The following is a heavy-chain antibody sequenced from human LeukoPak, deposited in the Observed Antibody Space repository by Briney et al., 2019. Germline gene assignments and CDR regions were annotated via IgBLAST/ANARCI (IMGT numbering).Heavy chain of an antibody. J-gene: IGHJ5*02. CDR3: ARASVWGSYRPNWFDP. V-gene: IGHV4-59*01. CDR1: GGSISSYY. Sequence: SETLSLTCTVSGGSISSYYWSWIRQPPGKGLEWIGYIYYSGSTNYNPSLKSRVTISVDTSKNQFSLKLSSVTAADTAVYYCARASVWGSYRPNWFDPWGQGTLVTVSS. D-gene: IGHD3-16*02. CDR2: IYYSGST.